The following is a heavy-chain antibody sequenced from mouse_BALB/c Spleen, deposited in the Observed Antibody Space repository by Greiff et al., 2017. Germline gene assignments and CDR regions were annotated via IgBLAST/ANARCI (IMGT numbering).Heavy chain of an antibody. CDR3: ARNGRRGYAMDY. CDR1: GFSLTSYG. Sequence: VKLMESGPGLVQPSQSLSITCTVSGFSLTSYGVHWVRQSPGKGLEWLGVIWSGGSTDYNAAFISRLSISKDNSKSQVFFKMNSLQADDTAIYYCARNGRRGYAMDYWGQGTSVTVSS. V-gene: IGHV2-4-1*01. J-gene: IGHJ4*01. CDR2: IWSGGST. D-gene: IGHD3-1*01.